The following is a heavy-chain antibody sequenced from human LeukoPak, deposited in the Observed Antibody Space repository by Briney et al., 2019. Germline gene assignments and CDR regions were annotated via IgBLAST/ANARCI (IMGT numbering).Heavy chain of an antibody. J-gene: IGHJ4*02. Sequence: PGGSLRLSCEGSGFNFNDAWMSWIRQAPGKGLERVGRVRTTAEGETTDYAAPVRGRFIISRDDSKSMVYLQMNRLETEDTAIYYCTAGLGKTDDDSWGQGTLVTVSS. V-gene: IGHV3-15*01. D-gene: IGHD4-11*01. CDR3: TAGLGKTDDDS. CDR1: GFNFNDAW. CDR2: VRTTAEGETT.